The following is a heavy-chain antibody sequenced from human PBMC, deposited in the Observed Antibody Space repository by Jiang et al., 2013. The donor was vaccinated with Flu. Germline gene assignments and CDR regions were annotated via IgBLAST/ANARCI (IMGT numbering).Heavy chain of an antibody. Sequence: GAEVKQPGASVTVSCKASGYTFTSYAIHWVRQAPGQRPEWMGWINAGNDQTKYSQKFQDRVTITRDTSATTTYMDLRSLTSEDTAVYYCARGMTGYSATWYYNYWGQGTLVTVSS. CDR1: GYTFTSYA. D-gene: IGHD1-26*01. V-gene: IGHV1-3*01. CDR3: ARGMTGYSATWYYNY. J-gene: IGHJ4*02. CDR2: INAGNDQT.